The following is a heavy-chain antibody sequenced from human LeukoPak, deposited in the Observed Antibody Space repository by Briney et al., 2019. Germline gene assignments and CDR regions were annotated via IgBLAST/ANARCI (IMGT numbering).Heavy chain of an antibody. Sequence: PSETLSLTCTVSGGSISSHYWSWIRQPPGKGLEWIGYVYYSGTTNYNPSLKSRVTISVDTSKNQFSLKLSSVTAADTAVYYCARGVYIAAAQYGYWGQGTLVTVSS. CDR1: GGSISSHY. D-gene: IGHD6-13*01. V-gene: IGHV4-59*11. CDR2: VYYSGTT. CDR3: ARGVYIAAAQYGY. J-gene: IGHJ4*02.